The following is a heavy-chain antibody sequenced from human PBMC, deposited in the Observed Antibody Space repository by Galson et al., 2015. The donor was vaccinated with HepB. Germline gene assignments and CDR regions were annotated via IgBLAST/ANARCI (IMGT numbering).Heavy chain of an antibody. Sequence: SVKVSCKASGYTFTTYPMNWVRQAPGQGLKWMGCININTGNPTYAQGFTGRFVFSLDTSVSTAYLQISSLKADDTAVYYCARGGGRGEYDAFDIWGQGTMVTVSS. J-gene: IGHJ3*02. CDR1: GYTFTTYP. V-gene: IGHV7-4-1*02. CDR3: ARGGGRGEYDAFDI. D-gene: IGHD3-16*01. CDR2: ININTGNP.